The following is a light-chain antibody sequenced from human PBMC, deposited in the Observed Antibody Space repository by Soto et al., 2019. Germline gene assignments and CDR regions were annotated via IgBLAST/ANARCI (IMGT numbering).Light chain of an antibody. Sequence: EMGMTQAPATLSVSPGERATLSCRALQRFSSNLSGYPQNPGQVHSLIIYCPSTRATGSPARFSGSVSGTEFTLNISSLQSEDFAFYFCQQYNNWPLLDTFGQVTKREIK. V-gene: IGKV3-15*01. J-gene: IGKJ2*01. CDR3: QQYNNWPLLDT. CDR2: CPS. CDR1: QRFSSN.